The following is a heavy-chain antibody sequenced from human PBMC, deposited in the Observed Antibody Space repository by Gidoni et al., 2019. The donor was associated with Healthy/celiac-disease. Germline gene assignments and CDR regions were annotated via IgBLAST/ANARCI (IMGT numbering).Heavy chain of an antibody. CDR3: ARNLWFGESYYAFDI. V-gene: IGHV4-31*03. CDR2: IYYSGST. D-gene: IGHD3-10*01. J-gene: IGHJ3*02. Sequence: QVQLQESGPGLVKPSQTLSLTCTVSGCSISSCGYYWSWIRQHPGKGLEWIGYIYYSGSTYYNPSLKSRVTISVDTSKNQFSLKLSSVTAADTAVYYCARNLWFGESYYAFDIWGQGTMVTVSS. CDR1: GCSISSCGYY.